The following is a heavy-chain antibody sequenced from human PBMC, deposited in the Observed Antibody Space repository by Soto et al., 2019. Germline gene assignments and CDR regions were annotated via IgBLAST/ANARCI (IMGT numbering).Heavy chain of an antibody. CDR1: GFTFSSYS. CDR2: ISSSSSYI. J-gene: IGHJ3*02. Sequence: EVQLVESGGGLVKPGGSLRLSCAASGFTFSSYSMNWVRQAPGKGLEWVSSISSSSSYIYYADSVKGRFTISRDNAKNSLYLQMNSLRAEDTAVYYCARDHVLRSYAFDIWGQGTMVTVSS. V-gene: IGHV3-21*01. CDR3: ARDHVLRSYAFDI. D-gene: IGHD1-26*01.